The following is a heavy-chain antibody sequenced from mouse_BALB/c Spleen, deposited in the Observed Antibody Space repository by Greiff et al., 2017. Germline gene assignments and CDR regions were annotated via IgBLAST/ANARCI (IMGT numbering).Heavy chain of an antibody. CDR2: ISSGGSYT. D-gene: IGHD1-1*01. CDR3: ARPSTDYYAMDY. CDR1: GFTFSSYA. V-gene: IGHV5-9-3*01. J-gene: IGHJ4*01. Sequence: EVQRVESGGGLVKPGGSLKLSCAASGFTFSSYAMSWVRQTPEKRLEWVATISSGGSYTYYPDSVKGRFTISRDNAKNTLYLQMSSLRSEDTAMYYCARPSTDYYAMDYWGQGTSVTVSS.